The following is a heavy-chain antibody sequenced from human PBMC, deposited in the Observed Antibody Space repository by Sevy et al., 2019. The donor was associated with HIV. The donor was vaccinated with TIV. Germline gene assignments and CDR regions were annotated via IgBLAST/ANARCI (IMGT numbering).Heavy chain of an antibody. CDR3: AAGSYESSLLYY. Sequence: ASVKVSCKVSGYTLIELSMHWVRQAPGKGLEWMGGFDPEDDETIYAQKFQGRVTMTEDTSTDTAYVELSSLRSEDTAVYYCAAGSYESSLLYYWGQGTLVTVSS. V-gene: IGHV1-24*01. CDR1: GYTLIELS. CDR2: FDPEDDET. J-gene: IGHJ4*02. D-gene: IGHD3-22*01.